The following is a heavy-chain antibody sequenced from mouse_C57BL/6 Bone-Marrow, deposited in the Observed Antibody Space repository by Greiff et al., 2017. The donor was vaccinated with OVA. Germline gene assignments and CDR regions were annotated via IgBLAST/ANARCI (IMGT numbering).Heavy chain of an antibody. Sequence: QVQLQQSGPGLVQPSQSLSITCTVSGFSFTSYGVHWVRQSPGKGLEWLGVIWSGGRTDYNAAFISRLSLSKDNSKSQVFFKMNSLQADDTAIYYCARNEGWLRFDCWGQGTTLTVSS. D-gene: IGHD2-2*01. V-gene: IGHV2-2*01. CDR3: ARNEGWLRFDC. CDR1: GFSFTSYG. J-gene: IGHJ2*01. CDR2: IWSGGRT.